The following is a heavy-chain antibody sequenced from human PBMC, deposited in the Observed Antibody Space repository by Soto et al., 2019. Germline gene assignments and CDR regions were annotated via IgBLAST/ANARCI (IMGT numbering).Heavy chain of an antibody. J-gene: IGHJ6*03. CDR2: INDSGDI. CDR1: GGSFSGYQ. D-gene: IGHD3-10*01. Sequence: QVQLQQWGAGLLKPSETLSLTCAVYGGSFSGYQWSWIRQTPGKGLEWIGGINDSGDINYNPSLKMRVTILVDSPTKQISLRLSSVTAADTAVYYCARGLILWFGELSRRGGYYYYMDVWGKGTTVTVSS. V-gene: IGHV4-34*01. CDR3: ARGLILWFGELSRRGGYYYYMDV.